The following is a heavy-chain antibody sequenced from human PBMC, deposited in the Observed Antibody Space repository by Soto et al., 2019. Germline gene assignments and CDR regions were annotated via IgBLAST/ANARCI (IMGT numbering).Heavy chain of an antibody. J-gene: IGHJ6*02. D-gene: IGHD3-22*01. V-gene: IGHV3-30-3*01. CDR1: GFTLSSYA. CDR2: ISYDGSNK. CDR3: ARDLTIVVVTTGGMDV. Sequence: GALRLSCAVSGFTLSSYAMHWVRQAPGKGLEWVAVISYDGSNKYYADSVKGRFTISRDNSKNTLYLQMNSLRAEDTAVYYCARDLTIVVVTTGGMDVWGQGTTVTVSS.